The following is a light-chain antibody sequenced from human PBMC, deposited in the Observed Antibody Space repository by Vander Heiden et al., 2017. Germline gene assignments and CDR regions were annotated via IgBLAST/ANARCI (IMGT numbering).Light chain of an antibody. V-gene: IGLV10-54*01. CDR1: SNNVGNEG. CDR3: LAWDSGLSVWV. CDR2: RNN. J-gene: IGLJ3*02. Sequence: QAWLTQPPSVSKGLRQTATLTCTGNSNNVGNEGAAWLQQHQGHPPKLLSYRNNNRPSGISERLSASRSGSTASLTITGLQPEDEADYYCLAWDSGLSVWVFGGGTKLTVL.